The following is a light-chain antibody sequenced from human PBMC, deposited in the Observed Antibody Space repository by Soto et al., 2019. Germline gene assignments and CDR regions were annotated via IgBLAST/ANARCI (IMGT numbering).Light chain of an antibody. J-gene: IGKJ1*01. CDR2: AAS. CDR3: LQDYSYPWT. CDR1: QGIAND. Sequence: AIQMTQSPSSLSASVGDRVTITCRASQGIANDLGWYQQKPGKAPKLLIYAASSLQSGVPTRFSGRGSGTDFTLTIRSLQPEDVAIYYCLQDYSYPWTFGQGTKVEVK. V-gene: IGKV1-6*01.